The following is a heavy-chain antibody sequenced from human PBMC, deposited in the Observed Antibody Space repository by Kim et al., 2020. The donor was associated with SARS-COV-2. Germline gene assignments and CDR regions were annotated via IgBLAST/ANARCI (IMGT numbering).Heavy chain of an antibody. CDR1: GYSFTSYW. D-gene: IGHD3-3*01. CDR2: IDPSDSYT. Sequence: GESLKISCKGSGYSFTSYWISWVRQMPGKGLEWMGRIDPSDSYTNYSPSFQGHVTISADKSISTAYLQWSSLKASDTAMYYCARHPHYDFWSGYYQDYFDYWGQGTLVTVSS. CDR3: ARHPHYDFWSGYYQDYFDY. V-gene: IGHV5-10-1*01. J-gene: IGHJ4*02.